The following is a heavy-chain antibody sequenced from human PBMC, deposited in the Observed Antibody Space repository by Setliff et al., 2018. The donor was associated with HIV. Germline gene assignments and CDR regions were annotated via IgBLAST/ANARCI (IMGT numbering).Heavy chain of an antibody. CDR2: IGGSGSAR. D-gene: IGHD6-19*01. J-gene: IGHJ4*02. V-gene: IGHV3-48*03. Sequence: GGSLRLSCATSGFIFSSYEMNWVRQTPGKGLEWVSYIGGSGSARYYADSVKGRFTIFRDNAKNSVYLQMNSLRAEDTAVYYCVRDVRGGRLVSVYYFDFWGQGTLVTVSS. CDR3: VRDVRGGRLVSVYYFDF. CDR1: GFIFSSYE.